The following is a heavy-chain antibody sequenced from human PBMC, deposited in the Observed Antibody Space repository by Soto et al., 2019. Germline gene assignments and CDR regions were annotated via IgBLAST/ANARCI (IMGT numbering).Heavy chain of an antibody. V-gene: IGHV1-69*02. CDR1: GDTFYFYS. CDR3: ASSYGSGYRAFDY. D-gene: IGHD3-10*01. CDR2: VNPILSMS. J-gene: IGHJ4*02. Sequence: QVQLVQSGAEVKRPGSSVKVSCKASGDTFYFYSINWVRQAPGVGLEWVGRVNPILSMSNYAQRFQGRVTMTADKSTSTAYMELRSLRSEDTAIYYCASSYGSGYRAFDYWGQGALVTVSS.